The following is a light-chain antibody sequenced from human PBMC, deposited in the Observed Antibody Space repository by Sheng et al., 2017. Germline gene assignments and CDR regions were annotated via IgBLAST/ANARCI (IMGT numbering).Light chain of an antibody. CDR2: DVS. Sequence: QSALTQPASVSGSPGQSITISCTGTSSDVGGYNYVSWYQQHPGKAPKLMIYDVSNRPSGVSSRFSGSRSGNTASLTISGLQADDEADYYCSSYTTSSSVVFGGGTKLTVL. V-gene: IGLV2-14*03. CDR1: SSDVGGYNY. J-gene: IGLJ3*02. CDR3: SSYTTSSSVV.